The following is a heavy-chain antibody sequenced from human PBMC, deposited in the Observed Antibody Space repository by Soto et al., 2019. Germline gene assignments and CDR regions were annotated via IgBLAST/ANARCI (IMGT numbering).Heavy chain of an antibody. J-gene: IGHJ3*02. CDR3: AKDGQFRTDGFDI. Sequence: EAQLVESGGELVQPRGSLRLSCAASGFTFSSHGMSWVRQAPGKGLEWIAGLSRGGGSTYYADSVKGRFTISRDNSKNTLNLIMNSLRVEDTALYYCAKDGQFRTDGFDIWGQGTMVTVSS. V-gene: IGHV3-23*04. D-gene: IGHD1-1*01. CDR2: LSRGGGST. CDR1: GFTFSSHG.